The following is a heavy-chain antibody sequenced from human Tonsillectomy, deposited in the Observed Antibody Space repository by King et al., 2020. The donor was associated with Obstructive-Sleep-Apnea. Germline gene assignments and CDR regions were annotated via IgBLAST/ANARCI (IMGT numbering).Heavy chain of an antibody. Sequence: VQLVESGGGVVQPGRSLRLSCAASGFTFSSYAMHWVRQAPGKGLEWVAVISYDGSNKYYADSVKGRFTISRDNSKNTLYLQMNSLRAEDTAVYYCARASGLGELSSAFDIWGQGTMVTVSS. J-gene: IGHJ3*02. D-gene: IGHD3-16*02. CDR2: ISYDGSNK. CDR3: ARASGLGELSSAFDI. V-gene: IGHV3-30*04. CDR1: GFTFSSYA.